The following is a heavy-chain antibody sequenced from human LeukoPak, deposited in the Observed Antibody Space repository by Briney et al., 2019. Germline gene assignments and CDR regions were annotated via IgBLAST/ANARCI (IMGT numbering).Heavy chain of an antibody. Sequence: GASVKVSCKASGGTFSSYAISWVRQAPGQGLEWMGGIIPILGTANYAQKSQGRLTITADESTSTDYMELSSLRSEDTAVYYCATGTEGSVSGSYYSDAFDIWGQGTMVTVSS. J-gene: IGHJ3*02. V-gene: IGHV1-69*13. D-gene: IGHD3-10*01. CDR2: IIPILGTA. CDR1: GGTFSSYA. CDR3: ATGTEGSVSGSYYSDAFDI.